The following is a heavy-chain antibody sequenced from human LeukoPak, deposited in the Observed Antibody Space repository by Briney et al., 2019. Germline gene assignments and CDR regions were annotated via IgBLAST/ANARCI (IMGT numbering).Heavy chain of an antibody. V-gene: IGHV4-59*08. CDR1: GGSFSNYY. Sequence: SETLSLTCTVSGGSFSNYYWSWIRQPSGKGLERIAYFSYSGSTKYSPSLKSRVTISVDTSKNHFSLRLSSVTAADTAVHYCARHGTLGIVGAEFDYWGQGTLVTVSS. D-gene: IGHD7-27*01. J-gene: IGHJ4*02. CDR3: ARHGTLGIVGAEFDY. CDR2: FSYSGST.